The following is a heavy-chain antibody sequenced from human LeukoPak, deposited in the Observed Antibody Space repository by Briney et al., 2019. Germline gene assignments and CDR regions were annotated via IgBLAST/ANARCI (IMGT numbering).Heavy chain of an antibody. Sequence: GGPLRLPCAASGFTFSIYDMHWVPQATGKGLEWVSGMGKTAGDTYYSGSVKGRFTISRENAENSVYLEMNSLEAGDTAVYYCARGAAGFDYWGQGTLVSVSS. CDR3: ARGAAGFDY. CDR2: MGKTAGDT. CDR1: GFTFSIYD. J-gene: IGHJ4*02. D-gene: IGHD6-13*01. V-gene: IGHV3-13*04.